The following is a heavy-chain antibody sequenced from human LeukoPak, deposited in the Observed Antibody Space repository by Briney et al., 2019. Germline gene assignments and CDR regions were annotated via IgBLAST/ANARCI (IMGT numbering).Heavy chain of an antibody. CDR2: IYYSGST. D-gene: IGHD6-19*01. CDR1: GGSVSSSIYY. J-gene: IGHJ4*02. V-gene: IGHV4-39*07. Sequence: SETLSLTCTVSGGSVSSSIYYWGWIRQPPGKGLEWIGSIYYSGSTSYNPSLKSRVTMSVDTSKNQFSLKLSSVTAADTAVYYCAREYPLAVAAYVDYWGQGTLVTVSS. CDR3: AREYPLAVAAYVDY.